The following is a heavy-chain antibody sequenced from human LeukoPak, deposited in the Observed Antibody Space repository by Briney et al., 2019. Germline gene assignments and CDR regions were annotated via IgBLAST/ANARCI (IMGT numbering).Heavy chain of an antibody. CDR1: GFTVSSNY. CDR3: ARRLYSSSWSSFDY. CDR2: IYSGGST. J-gene: IGHJ4*02. V-gene: IGHV3-53*01. D-gene: IGHD6-13*01. Sequence: GGSLRLSXAASGFTVSSNYMSWVRQAQGKGLEWVSVIYSGGSTYYADSVKGRFTISRDNSKNTLYLQMNSLRAEDTAVYYCARRLYSSSWSSFDYWGQGTLVTVSS.